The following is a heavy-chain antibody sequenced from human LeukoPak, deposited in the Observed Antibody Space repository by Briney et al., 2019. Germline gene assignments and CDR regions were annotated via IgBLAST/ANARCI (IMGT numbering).Heavy chain of an antibody. Sequence: SETLSLTCAVYGGSFSGYYWSWIRQPPGKGLEWIGEINHSGSTNYNPSLKSRVTISVDTSKNQFSLKLSSVTAADTAVYYCARGYYGDYSFDYGGQGTLVTVSS. CDR1: GGSFSGYY. CDR3: ARGYYGDYSFDY. J-gene: IGHJ4*02. CDR2: INHSGST. V-gene: IGHV4-34*01. D-gene: IGHD4-17*01.